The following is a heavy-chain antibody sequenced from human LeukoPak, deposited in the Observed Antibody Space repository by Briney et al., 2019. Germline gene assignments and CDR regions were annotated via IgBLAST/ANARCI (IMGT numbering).Heavy chain of an antibody. Sequence: SETLSLTCTVSGDSISSYYWSWIRRPPRKGLEWLGYVDYSGSTAYNPSLNGRVAISPDTSKNQFSLKLRSVTAADTAVYYCARLNGGNWGPGILVTVSS. CDR1: GDSISSYY. J-gene: IGHJ4*02. D-gene: IGHD4-23*01. V-gene: IGHV4-59*08. CDR3: ARLNGGN. CDR2: VDYSGST.